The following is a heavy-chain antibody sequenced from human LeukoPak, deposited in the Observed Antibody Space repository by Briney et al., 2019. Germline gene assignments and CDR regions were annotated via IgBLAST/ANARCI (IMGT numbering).Heavy chain of an antibody. CDR1: GFTFSSYA. J-gene: IGHJ4*02. CDR2: ISYDGSNK. D-gene: IGHD2-21*02. Sequence: QPGRSLRLSCAASGFTFSSYAMHWVRQAPGKGLEWVAVISYDGSNKYYADSVKGRFTISRDNSKNTLYLQMNSLRAEDTAVYYCARVHCGGDCYPPYFDYWGQGTLVTVSS. CDR3: ARVHCGGDCYPPYFDY. V-gene: IGHV3-30-3*01.